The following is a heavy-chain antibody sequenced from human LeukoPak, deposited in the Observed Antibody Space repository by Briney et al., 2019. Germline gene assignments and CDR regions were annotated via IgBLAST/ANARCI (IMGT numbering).Heavy chain of an antibody. CDR1: GFTFSSYA. CDR2: ISYDGSNK. V-gene: IGHV3-30-3*01. Sequence: PGRSLRLSCAASGFTFSSYAMHWVRQAPGKGLEWVAVISYDGSNKYYADSVKGRFTISRDNSKNTLYLQMNSLRAEDTAVYYCARAQCCIAAAPIDYWGQGTLVTVSS. D-gene: IGHD6-13*01. CDR3: ARAQCCIAAAPIDY. J-gene: IGHJ4*02.